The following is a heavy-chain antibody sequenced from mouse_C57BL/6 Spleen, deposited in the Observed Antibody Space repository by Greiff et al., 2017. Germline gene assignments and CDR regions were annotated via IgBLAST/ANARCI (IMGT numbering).Heavy chain of an antibody. J-gene: IGHJ4*01. D-gene: IGHD2-5*01. V-gene: IGHV2-6-1*01. CDR3: ARQPYYSNWGYAMDY. CDR1: GFSLTSYG. CDR2: IWRDGST. Sequence: QVQLQQSGPGLVAPSQSLSITCTVSGFSLTSYGVHWVRQPPGTGLEWLVVIWRDGSTTYNSALKSSLSNSKDNSKSQVFLKMNSLQTDDTAMYYCARQPYYSNWGYAMDYWGQGTSVTVSS.